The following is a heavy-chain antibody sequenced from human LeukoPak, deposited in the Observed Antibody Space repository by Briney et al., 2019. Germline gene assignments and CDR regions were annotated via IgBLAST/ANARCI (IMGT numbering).Heavy chain of an antibody. J-gene: IGHJ4*02. CDR1: GFTFSSYS. CDR2: ISSSSSYI. Sequence: GGSLRLSCAASGFTFSSYSMNWVRQAPGKGLVWVSSISSSSSYIYYADSVKGRFTISRDNAKNSLYLQMNSLRAEDTAVYYCARSLMAGSSTSCYDYWGQGTLVTVSS. CDR3: ARSLMAGSSTSCYDY. V-gene: IGHV3-21*01. D-gene: IGHD2-2*01.